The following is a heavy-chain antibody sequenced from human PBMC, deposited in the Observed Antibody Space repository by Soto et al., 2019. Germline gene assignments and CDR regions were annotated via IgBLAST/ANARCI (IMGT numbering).Heavy chain of an antibody. J-gene: IGHJ4*02. D-gene: IGHD3-22*01. V-gene: IGHV1-24*01. Sequence: ASVKVSCKVSGYTLTELSMHWVRQAPGKGLEWMGGFDPEDGETIYAQKFQGRVTMTEGTSTDTAYMELSSLRSEDTAVYYCATDPYYDSSGYHNHFDYWGQGTLVTVSS. CDR1: GYTLTELS. CDR2: FDPEDGET. CDR3: ATDPYYDSSGYHNHFDY.